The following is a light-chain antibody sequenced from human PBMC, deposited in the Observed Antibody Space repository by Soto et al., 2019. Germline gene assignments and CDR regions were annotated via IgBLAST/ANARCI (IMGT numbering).Light chain of an antibody. CDR1: QSVSASY. CDR2: GAS. CDR3: QQYGLSPYT. V-gene: IGKV3-20*01. J-gene: IGKJ2*01. Sequence: EIVLTQSPGTLSLSPGERATLSCRASQSVSASYFAWYQHKPGQAPRLLIYGASSRATGIPDRFSGSGSGTDFTLTIIRLEPEDFAVYYCQQYGLSPYTFGQGTKLEI.